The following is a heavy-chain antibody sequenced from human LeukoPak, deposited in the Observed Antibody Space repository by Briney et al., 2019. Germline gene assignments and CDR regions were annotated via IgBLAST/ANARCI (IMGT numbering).Heavy chain of an antibody. CDR1: GYTLTELS. D-gene: IGHD3-22*01. CDR2: FDPEDGET. Sequence: ASVKVSCKVSGYTLTELSMHWVRQAPGKGLEWMGGFDPEDGETIYAQKFQGRVTMTEDTSTDTAYMELSSLRSEDTAVYYCARGVYDSSGYPYFDYWGQGTLVTVSS. V-gene: IGHV1-24*01. J-gene: IGHJ4*02. CDR3: ARGVYDSSGYPYFDY.